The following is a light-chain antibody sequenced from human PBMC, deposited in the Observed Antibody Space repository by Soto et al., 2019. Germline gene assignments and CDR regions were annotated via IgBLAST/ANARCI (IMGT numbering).Light chain of an antibody. Sequence: EIVLTQSPGTLSLSPGERATLSCRASQSGSSSYLAWYQQKPGQAPRLLIHGASSRATGIPDRFSGSGSGTDFTLTISRLEPEDFALYYCQQYGSSPLTFGGGTKVDIK. CDR1: QSGSSSY. CDR3: QQYGSSPLT. V-gene: IGKV3-20*01. CDR2: GAS. J-gene: IGKJ4*01.